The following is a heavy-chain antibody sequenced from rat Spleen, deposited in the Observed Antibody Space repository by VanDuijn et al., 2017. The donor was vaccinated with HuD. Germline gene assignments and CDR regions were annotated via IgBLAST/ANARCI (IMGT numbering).Heavy chain of an antibody. Sequence: QVHLKESGPGLVQPSQTLSLTCTVSGFSLISNSVHWVRQPPGKGLEWMGRMKYNGNTSYNSALKSRLSISRDTSKNQVFLKMNSLQTDDTGTYYCTRDRTYYGYSPFAYWGQGTLVTVSS. V-gene: IGHV2-63*01. D-gene: IGHD1-9*01. CDR3: TRDRTYYGYSPFAY. J-gene: IGHJ3*01. CDR1: GFSLISNS. CDR2: MKYNGNT.